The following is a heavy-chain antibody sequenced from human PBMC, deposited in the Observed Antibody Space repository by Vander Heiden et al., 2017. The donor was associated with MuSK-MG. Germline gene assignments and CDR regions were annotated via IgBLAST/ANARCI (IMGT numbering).Heavy chain of an antibody. CDR3: ARDSVGLLLPLDAFDI. D-gene: IGHD3-22*01. CDR2: INTNTGNP. Sequence: QVQLLQSGPELKKPGSSVKVSCKASGYTFTSYAMNWVRQAPGQGLEWMGWINTNTGNPTYAQGFTGRFVFSLDTSVSTAYLQISSIKAEDTAVYYCARDSVGLLLPLDAFDIWGQGTMVTVSS. J-gene: IGHJ3*02. CDR1: GYTFTSYA. V-gene: IGHV7-4-1*02.